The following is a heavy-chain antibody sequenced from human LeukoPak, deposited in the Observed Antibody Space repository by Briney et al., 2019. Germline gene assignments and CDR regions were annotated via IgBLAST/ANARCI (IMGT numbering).Heavy chain of an antibody. J-gene: IGHJ4*02. V-gene: IGHV1-46*01. Sequence: GASVKVSCKASGYTFTSYYMHWVRQAPGQGLEWMGIINPSGGSTSYAQKFQGGVTMTRDTSTSTVYMELSSLRSEDTAVYYCARELGYCSSTSCYGFDYWGQGTLVTVSS. D-gene: IGHD2-2*01. CDR2: INPSGGST. CDR1: GYTFTSYY. CDR3: ARELGYCSSTSCYGFDY.